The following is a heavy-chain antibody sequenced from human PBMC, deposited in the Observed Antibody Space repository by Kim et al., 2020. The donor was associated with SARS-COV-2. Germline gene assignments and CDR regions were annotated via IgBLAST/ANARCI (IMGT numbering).Heavy chain of an antibody. CDR3: ARDHYVFWSGYYESQDYYMDG. J-gene: IGHJ6*03. CDR2: ISDYNGNT. V-gene: IGHV1-18*01. Sequence: ASVKVSCKASGYTFTSYGISWVRQAPGQGLEWMGWISDYNGNTNYAQKLQGRVTMTTDTSTSTAYMELRSLRSDDTDVYYCARDHYVFWSGYYESQDYYMDGWGTGTTVTVSS. D-gene: IGHD3-3*01. CDR1: GYTFTSYG.